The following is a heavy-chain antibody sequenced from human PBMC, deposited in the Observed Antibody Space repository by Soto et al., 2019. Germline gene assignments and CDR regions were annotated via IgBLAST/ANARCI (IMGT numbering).Heavy chain of an antibody. CDR1: GGSISSYY. CDR3: ARHDTAAGFDY. V-gene: IGHV4-59*08. J-gene: IGHJ4*02. D-gene: IGHD6-13*01. Sequence: QVQLQESGPGLVKPSETLSLTCTVSGGSISSYYGSWIRQPPGKGLEWIGYIYYSGSTNYNPSLKSRVTISVDTSKNQFSLKLSSVTAADTAVYYCARHDTAAGFDYWGQGTLVTVSS. CDR2: IYYSGST.